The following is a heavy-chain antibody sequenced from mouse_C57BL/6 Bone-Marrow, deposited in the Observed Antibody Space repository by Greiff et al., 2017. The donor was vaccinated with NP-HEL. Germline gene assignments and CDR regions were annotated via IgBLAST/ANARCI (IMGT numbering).Heavy chain of an antibody. Sequence: DVKLVESGGGLVKPGGSLKLSCAASGFTFSDYGMHWVRQAPEKGLEWVAYISSGSSTIYSADTVKGRFTSSRDNAKNTLFLQMTSLRSEDTAMYYCASRQLADWGQGTTLTVSS. CDR2: ISSGSSTI. J-gene: IGHJ2*01. V-gene: IGHV5-17*01. D-gene: IGHD6-1*02. CDR3: ASRQLAD. CDR1: GFTFSDYG.